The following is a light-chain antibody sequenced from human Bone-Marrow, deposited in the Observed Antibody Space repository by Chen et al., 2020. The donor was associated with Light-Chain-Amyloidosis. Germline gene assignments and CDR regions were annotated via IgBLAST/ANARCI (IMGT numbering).Light chain of an antibody. V-gene: IGLV3-21*02. CDR3: QVWDRSSDRPV. Sequence: SYVLTQPSSVSVAPGQTATIACGGNNIGSTSVPWYQQKPGQAPLLVVYDDRDRPSGIPERWSGSNSGNTATLTSSRVEAGDEADYYCQVWDRSSDRPVFGGGTKLTVL. CDR1: NIGSTS. J-gene: IGLJ3*02. CDR2: DDR.